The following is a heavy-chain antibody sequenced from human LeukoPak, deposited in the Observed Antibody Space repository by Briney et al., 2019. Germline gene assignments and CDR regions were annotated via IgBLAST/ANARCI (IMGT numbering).Heavy chain of an antibody. CDR2: IWHDGSHK. D-gene: IGHD3-10*01. V-gene: IGHV3-33*01. CDR1: GYALTTYA. Sequence: PGGCLRLSRAPSGYALTTYAMHCGPEAPSQGREWGAHIWHDGSHKFSSKSLRGQFTISRDNSTNTVSLQTNNLGPENTAVYYCAREVFGSGSCSDFWGQGTLVTVSS. J-gene: IGHJ4*02. CDR3: AREVFGSGSCSDF.